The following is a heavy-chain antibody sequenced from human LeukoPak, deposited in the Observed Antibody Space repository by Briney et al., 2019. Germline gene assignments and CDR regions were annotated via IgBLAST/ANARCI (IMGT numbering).Heavy chain of an antibody. D-gene: IGHD2-2*01. Sequence: QPGGSLRLSCAASGFTFSCYGMHWVRQAPGKGLEWVAVISYDGSNKYYADSVKGRFTISRDNSKNTLYLQMNSLRAEDTAVYYCARSQYQLPYYFDYWGQGTLVSVSS. CDR3: ARSQYQLPYYFDY. CDR2: ISYDGSNK. J-gene: IGHJ4*02. V-gene: IGHV3-30*03. CDR1: GFTFSCYG.